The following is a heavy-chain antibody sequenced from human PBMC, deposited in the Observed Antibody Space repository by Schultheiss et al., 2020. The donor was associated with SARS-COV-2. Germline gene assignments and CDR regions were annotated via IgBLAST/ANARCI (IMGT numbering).Heavy chain of an antibody. CDR1: GFTFSSYG. D-gene: IGHD3-3*01. J-gene: IGHJ4*02. V-gene: IGHV3-30*18. Sequence: GGSLRLSCAASGFTFSSYGMHWVRQAPGKGLEWVAVISYDGSNKYYADSVKGRFTISRDNSKNTLYLQMNSLRAEDTAVYYCAKVGYVDFWSGYYTGPFDYWGQGTLVTVSS. CDR3: AKVGYVDFWSGYYTGPFDY. CDR2: ISYDGSNK.